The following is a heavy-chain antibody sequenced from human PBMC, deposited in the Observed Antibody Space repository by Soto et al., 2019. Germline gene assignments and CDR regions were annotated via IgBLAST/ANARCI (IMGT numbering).Heavy chain of an antibody. CDR2: INYSGST. J-gene: IGHJ4*02. CDR1: GDSFSSYY. CDR3: ARGPGVSAARLKY. Sequence: QVQLQQWGAGLLKPSETLSLTCADYGDSFSSYYWSWIRQPPGKGLEWIGEINYSGSTNYNPSLKSRVIISLDTSKKQFSLKLNSATAADTAVYYCARGPGVSAARLKYWGPGTLVTVSS. D-gene: IGHD6-6*01. V-gene: IGHV4-34*01.